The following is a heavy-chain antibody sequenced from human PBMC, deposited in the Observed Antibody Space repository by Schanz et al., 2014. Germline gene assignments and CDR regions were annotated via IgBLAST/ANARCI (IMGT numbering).Heavy chain of an antibody. CDR1: GFTFSNYP. CDR3: ARATVLDS. CDR2: IRYDGTSK. J-gene: IGHJ4*02. Sequence: HVHLVESGGGVVQPGGSLSLSCAASGFTFSNYPMHWVRQAPGKGLEWVAFIRYDGTSKYYADFVKGRFTISRDDSQNTVYLQMNSLRMEDTAVYYCARATVLDSWGQGTLVIVSS. D-gene: IGHD4-17*01. V-gene: IGHV3-30*02.